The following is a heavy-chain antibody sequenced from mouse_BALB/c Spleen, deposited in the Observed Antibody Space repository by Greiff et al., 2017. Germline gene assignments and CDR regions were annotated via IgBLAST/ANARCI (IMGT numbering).Heavy chain of an antibody. Sequence: EVHLVESGGGLVKPGGSLKLSCAASGFTFSSYAMSWVRQSPEKRLEWVAEISSGGSYTYYPDTVTGRFTISRDNAKNTLYLEMSSLRSEDTAMYYCARVYGNGFAYWGQGTLVTVSA. CDR1: GFTFSSYA. J-gene: IGHJ3*01. CDR3: ARVYGNGFAY. V-gene: IGHV5-9-4*01. CDR2: ISSGGSYT. D-gene: IGHD2-1*01.